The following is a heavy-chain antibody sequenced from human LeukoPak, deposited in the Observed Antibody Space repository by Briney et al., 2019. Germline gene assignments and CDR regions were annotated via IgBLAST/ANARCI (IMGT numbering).Heavy chain of an antibody. CDR1: GFTFRSYA. Sequence: GGSLRLSCAASGFTFRSYAMSWVRQAPGKGLEWVSGIGGSGGRTYYADSVKGRFTISRDNSKDTLYMQMNSLRPEDTAVYYCARDRGCSSTSCYSTSNWFDPWGQGTLVTVSS. CDR3: ARDRGCSSTSCYSTSNWFDP. D-gene: IGHD2-2*01. V-gene: IGHV3-23*01. CDR2: IGGSGGRT. J-gene: IGHJ5*02.